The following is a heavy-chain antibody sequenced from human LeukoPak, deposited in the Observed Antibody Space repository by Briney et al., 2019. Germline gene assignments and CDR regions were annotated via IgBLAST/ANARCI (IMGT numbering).Heavy chain of an antibody. V-gene: IGHV1-69*05. Sequence: SVKVSCKASGGTFSSYAISRVRQAPGQGLEWMGGIIPIFGTANYAQKFQGRVTITTDESTSTAYMELSSLRSEDTAVYYCARAGVSAPYYYYYYMDVWGKGTTVTVSS. J-gene: IGHJ6*03. CDR1: GGTFSSYA. D-gene: IGHD3-3*01. CDR3: ARAGVSAPYYYYYYMDV. CDR2: IIPIFGTA.